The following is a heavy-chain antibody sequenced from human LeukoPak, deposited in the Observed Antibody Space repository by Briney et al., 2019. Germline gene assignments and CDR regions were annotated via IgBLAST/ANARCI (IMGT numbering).Heavy chain of an antibody. J-gene: IGHJ3*02. CDR2: IWNDASNK. CDR3: ARATEYSSSWFPDAFDI. D-gene: IGHD6-13*01. Sequence: PGGSLRLSCAASGFTFSSFATHWVRQAPGKGLEWVAVIWNDASNKYYADSVRGRFTISRDNSKNTLYLQMNSLRAEDTAVYYCARATEYSSSWFPDAFDIWGQGTMVTVSS. V-gene: IGHV3-33*03. CDR1: GFTFSSFA.